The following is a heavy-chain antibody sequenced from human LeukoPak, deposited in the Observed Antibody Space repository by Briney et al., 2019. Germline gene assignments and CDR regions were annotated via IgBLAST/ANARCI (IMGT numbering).Heavy chain of an antibody. V-gene: IGHV4-38-2*02. J-gene: IGHJ4*02. CDR3: ARSYGSGSYFDS. CDR2: MYHSGST. D-gene: IGHD3-10*01. Sequence: SETLSLTCSVSGYSISSAYYWGWIRQPPGKGLEWIGTMYHSGSTNYNPSLKSRVTISVDTSKNQFSLKLSSVTAADTAVYYCARSYGSGSYFDSWGQGTLVTVSS. CDR1: GYSISSAYY.